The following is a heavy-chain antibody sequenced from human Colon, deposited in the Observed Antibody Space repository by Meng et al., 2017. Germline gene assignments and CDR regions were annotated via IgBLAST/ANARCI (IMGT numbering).Heavy chain of an antibody. J-gene: IGHJ5*02. Sequence: QVQLQQWGAGLLKPSETLSLTCAVYGGSFSGYYWSWIRQPPGKGLEWIGEINHSGSTNYNPSLKSRVTISVDTSKNQFSLKLSSVTAADTAVYYCARIRPRLGGKTFDPWGQGTLVTV. CDR2: INHSGST. CDR3: ARIRPRLGGKTFDP. D-gene: IGHD3-16*01. CDR1: GGSFSGYY. V-gene: IGHV4-34*01.